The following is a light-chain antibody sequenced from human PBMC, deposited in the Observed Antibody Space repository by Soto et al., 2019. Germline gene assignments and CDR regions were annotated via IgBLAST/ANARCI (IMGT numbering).Light chain of an antibody. CDR3: EQSYSTPPT. CDR1: QSISSY. CDR2: AAS. J-gene: IGKJ2*01. V-gene: IGKV1-39*01. Sequence: DIQMTQSPSSLSASVGDRVTITCRASQSISSYLHWYQQKPGKAPKLLIYAASSLQSGVPSRFSGSGSGTDITLTIGSLEPEDFATYYGEQSYSTPPTFGQGTKLEIK.